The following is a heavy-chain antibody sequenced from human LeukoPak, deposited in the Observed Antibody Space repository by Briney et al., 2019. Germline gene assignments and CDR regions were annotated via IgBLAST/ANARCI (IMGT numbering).Heavy chain of an antibody. CDR2: IKQDGSEK. CDR1: GFTFSSYW. J-gene: IGHJ4*02. CDR3: ARESYYDFC. V-gene: IGHV3-7*01. Sequence: GGSLRLSCAVSGFTFSSYWMTWVSQAPGKGREWVANIKQDGSEKNYVDSVKGRFIISRDNAKNSLYLQMNSLRAEDTAVYYCARESYYDFCWGQGTLVTVSS. D-gene: IGHD3-3*01.